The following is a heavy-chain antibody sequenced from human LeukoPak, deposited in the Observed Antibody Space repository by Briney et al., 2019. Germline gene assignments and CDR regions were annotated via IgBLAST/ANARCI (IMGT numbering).Heavy chain of an antibody. CDR3: ARARSSYGYGDAFDI. CDR1: GFTFNSYA. V-gene: IGHV3-30*04. D-gene: IGHD5-18*01. Sequence: RAGGSLRLSCAASGFTFNSYAMHWVRQAPGKGLEWVAVISYDGSSKYYADSVKGRFTISRDNSKNTLYLQMNSLRAEDTAVYYCARARSSYGYGDAFDIWGQGTMVTVSS. CDR2: ISYDGSSK. J-gene: IGHJ3*02.